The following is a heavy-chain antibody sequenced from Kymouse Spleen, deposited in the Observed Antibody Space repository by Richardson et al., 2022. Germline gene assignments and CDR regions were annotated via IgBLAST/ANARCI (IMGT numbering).Heavy chain of an antibody. CDR3: ARHRVDTAMVYYYGMDV. D-gene: IGHD5-18,IGHD5-18*01. CDR1: GGSISSSSYY. CDR2: IYYSGST. Sequence: QLQLQESGPGLVKPSETLSLTCTVSGGSISSSSYYWGWIRQPPGKGLEWIGSIYYSGSTYYNPSLKSRVTISVDTSKNQFSLKLSSVTAADTAVYYCARHRVDTAMVYYYGMDVWGQGTTVTVSS. V-gene: IGHV4-39*01. J-gene: IGHJ6*02.